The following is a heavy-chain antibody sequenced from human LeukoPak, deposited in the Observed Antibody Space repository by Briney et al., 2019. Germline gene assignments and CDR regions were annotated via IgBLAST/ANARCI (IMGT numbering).Heavy chain of an antibody. V-gene: IGHV4-39*07. J-gene: IGHJ5*02. D-gene: IGHD1-26*01. Sequence: SETLSLTCTVSGGSISSSSYYWGWIRQPPGKGLEWIGSIYYSGSTYYNPSLKSRVTISVDTSKNQFSLKLSSVTAADTAIYYCVKDNGRWFDPWGQGTLVIVSS. CDR2: IYYSGST. CDR1: GGSISSSSYY. CDR3: VKDNGRWFDP.